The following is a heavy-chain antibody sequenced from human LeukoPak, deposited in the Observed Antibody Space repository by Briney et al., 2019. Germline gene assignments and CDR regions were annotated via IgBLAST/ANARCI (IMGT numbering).Heavy chain of an antibody. J-gene: IGHJ3*01. CDR1: GFTFSSNW. Sequence: QPGGSLRLSCAASGFTFSSNWMGWVRQAPGKGLEWVANINEAGHEKNYGDSVTGRFTIARDNATKLLDLQMNSLRGDDSAVYYCVRDDGSLIGRDWGRGTMVTASS. V-gene: IGHV3-7*01. D-gene: IGHD2/OR15-2a*01. CDR2: INEAGHEK. CDR3: VRDDGSLIGRD.